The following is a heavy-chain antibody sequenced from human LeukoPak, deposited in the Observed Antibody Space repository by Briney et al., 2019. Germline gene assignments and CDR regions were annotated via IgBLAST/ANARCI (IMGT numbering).Heavy chain of an antibody. D-gene: IGHD2-2*01. J-gene: IGHJ4*02. CDR2: INPDGSTT. V-gene: IGHV3-74*01. Sequence: GGSLRLSCVASGFAFRNYWMYWVRHGPGKGLVWLSRINPDGSTTTYADSVKGRFTISRDNAKNSLYLQVNSLRAEDTAVYYCARGGTSGYSSTRHFWGGNYYFDYWGQGSLVTVSS. CDR3: ARGGTSGYSSTRHFWGGNYYFDY. CDR1: GFAFRNYW.